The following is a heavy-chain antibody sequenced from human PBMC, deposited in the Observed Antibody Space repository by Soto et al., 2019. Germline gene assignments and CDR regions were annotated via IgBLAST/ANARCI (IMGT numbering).Heavy chain of an antibody. V-gene: IGHV4-34*01. J-gene: IGHJ5*01. Sequence: SETLSLTCAVYGGSFNPYHWSFIRQPPGKRLEWIGEIDHTGRTNYNPSVKGRVTMSVDTSKNQFSLNLRSVTAADTAVYFCARSMNDHNHHHRGFDSWGQGTLVTVSS. CDR3: ARSMNDHNHHHRGFDS. CDR2: IDHTGRT. CDR1: GGSFNPYH. D-gene: IGHD1-1*01.